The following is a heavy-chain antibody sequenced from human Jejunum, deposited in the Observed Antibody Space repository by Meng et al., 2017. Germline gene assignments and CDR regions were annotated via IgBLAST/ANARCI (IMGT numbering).Heavy chain of an antibody. J-gene: IGHJ2*01. V-gene: IGHV4-4*02. D-gene: IGHD3-10*02. Sequence: QVQGAGPGLVKPSETLSLTCAVSGGSIESNNWWTWIRQPPGQGLEWIGEVYHSGSTHYNPSLQSRVTISIDNSKNRFSLSLNSVTAADTAIYYCARADYVRYFDLWGRGTLVTVSS. CDR2: VYHSGST. CDR1: GGSIESNNW. CDR3: ARADYVRYFDL.